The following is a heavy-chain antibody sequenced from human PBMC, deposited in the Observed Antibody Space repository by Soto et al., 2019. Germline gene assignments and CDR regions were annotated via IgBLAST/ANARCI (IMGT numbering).Heavy chain of an antibody. Sequence: GGSLRLSCTASGFTFGDYAMSWVRQAPGKGLEWVGFIRSKAYGGTTEYAASVKGRFTISRDDSKSIAYLQMNSLKTEDTAVYYCTRDSSSSYFDYWGQGTLVTVSS. CDR1: GFTFGDYA. J-gene: IGHJ4*02. CDR2: IRSKAYGGTT. D-gene: IGHD6-6*01. V-gene: IGHV3-49*04. CDR3: TRDSSSSYFDY.